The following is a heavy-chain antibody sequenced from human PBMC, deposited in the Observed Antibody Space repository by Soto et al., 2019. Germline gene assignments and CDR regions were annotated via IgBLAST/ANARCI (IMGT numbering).Heavy chain of an antibody. D-gene: IGHD2-21*01. CDR2: IIPIFGTA. J-gene: IGHJ3*02. Sequence: QVQLVQSGAEVKKPGSSVKVSCKASGGTFRSYAISWVRQAPGQGLEWMGGIIPIFGTANYAQKFQGRVTITADESTSTAYMELSSLRSEDTAVYYCARSPAIVVVRKGAFDIWGQGTMVTVSS. CDR3: ARSPAIVVVRKGAFDI. CDR1: GGTFRSYA. V-gene: IGHV1-69*01.